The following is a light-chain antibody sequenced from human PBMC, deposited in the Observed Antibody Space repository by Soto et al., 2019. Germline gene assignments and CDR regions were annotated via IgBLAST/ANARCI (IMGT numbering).Light chain of an antibody. CDR3: SSYTSITTWV. J-gene: IGLJ3*02. CDR1: SSDFGSYNY. V-gene: IGLV2-14*01. Sequence: QSALTQPASVSGSPGQSITISCTGASSDFGSYNYVSWYQQHPGKAPTLIIYEVTNRPSGISNRFSGSKSGDTASLTISGLQAEDEAHYYCSSYTSITTWVFGGGTKLTVL. CDR2: EVT.